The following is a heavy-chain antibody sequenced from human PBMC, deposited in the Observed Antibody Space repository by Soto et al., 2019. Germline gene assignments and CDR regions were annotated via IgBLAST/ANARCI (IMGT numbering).Heavy chain of an antibody. CDR1: GFTFDDYA. Sequence: EVQLVESGGGLVQPGRSLRLSCAASGFTFDDYAMHWVRQAPGKGLEWVSYISSSGSTIYYADSVKGRFTISRDNAKNSLYLQMNSLRAEDTAVYYCARDGELGGGYSYDSYYYGMDVWGQGTTVTVSS. V-gene: IGHV3-48*03. CDR2: ISSSGSTI. D-gene: IGHD5-18*01. J-gene: IGHJ6*02. CDR3: ARDGELGGGYSYDSYYYGMDV.